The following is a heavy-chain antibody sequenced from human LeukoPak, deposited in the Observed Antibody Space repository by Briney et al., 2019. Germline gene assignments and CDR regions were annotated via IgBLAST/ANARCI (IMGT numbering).Heavy chain of an antibody. CDR1: GFTFSSYA. D-gene: IGHD3-3*01. V-gene: IGHV3-23*01. CDR2: ISGSGGST. J-gene: IGHJ4*02. CDR3: ASLDFWSGYYPFDY. Sequence: HAGGSLRLSCAASGFTFSSYAMSWVRQAPGKGLGWVSAISGSGGSTYYADSVKGRFTISRDNSKNTLYLQMNSLRAEDTAVYYCASLDFWSGYYPFDYWGQGTLVTVSS.